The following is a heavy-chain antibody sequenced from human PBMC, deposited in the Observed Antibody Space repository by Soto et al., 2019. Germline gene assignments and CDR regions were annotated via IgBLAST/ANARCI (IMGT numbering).Heavy chain of an antibody. CDR3: SREYYDYVWGSYRPRNAFDI. J-gene: IGHJ3*02. CDR1: GYTFTSYA. D-gene: IGHD3-16*02. Sequence: EASVKVSCKASGYTFTSYAMHWVRQAPGQRLEWMGWINAGNGNTKYSQKFQGRVTITRDTSASTAYMELSSLRSEDTAVYYCSREYYDYVWGSYRPRNAFDIWGQGTMVTVSS. CDR2: INAGNGNT. V-gene: IGHV1-3*01.